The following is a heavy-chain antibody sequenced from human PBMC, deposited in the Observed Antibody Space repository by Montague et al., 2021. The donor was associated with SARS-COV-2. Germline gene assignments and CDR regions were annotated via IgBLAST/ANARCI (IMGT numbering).Heavy chain of an antibody. CDR2: VHYTETT. J-gene: IGHJ3*02. CDR1: GGSITVSRYD. V-gene: IGHV4-39*01. D-gene: IGHD1-1*01. Sequence: SETLSLTCTVSGGSITVSRYDWGWIRQPPGKGLEWIGSVHYTETTSYNASLKSRLTISVDTSENQFSLQMTPVTASDTAVYYCARHRANEGPFDIWGQGTMVTVSS. CDR3: ARHRANEGPFDI.